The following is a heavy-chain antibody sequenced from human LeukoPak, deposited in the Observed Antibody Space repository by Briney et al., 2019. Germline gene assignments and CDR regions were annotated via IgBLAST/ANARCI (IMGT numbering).Heavy chain of an antibody. CDR1: GYTFTSYY. J-gene: IGHJ5*01. CDR2: INPSGGST. D-gene: IGHD4-11*01. Sequence: ASVKVSCKASGYTFTSYYIHWVRQAPGQGLEWMGVINPSGGSTNYAQKFRGRVTMTRDTSTSTVYMELSSLRSEDTAVYYCSRRGATTVTINNWFDHWGQGTLVTVSS. V-gene: IGHV1-46*01. CDR3: SRRGATTVTINNWFDH.